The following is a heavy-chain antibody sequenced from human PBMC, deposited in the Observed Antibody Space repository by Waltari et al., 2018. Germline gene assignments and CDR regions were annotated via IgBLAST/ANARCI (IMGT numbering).Heavy chain of an antibody. V-gene: IGHV4-39*07. Sequence: QLQLQESGPGLVKPSETLSLTCTVSGGSISSSSYYWGWIRQPPGKGLEWIGSIYYSGSTYYNPSLKSRVTISVDTSKNQFSLKLSSVTAADTAVYYCARRDAFTIFGPLIGFDYWGQGTLVTVSS. D-gene: IGHD3-3*01. J-gene: IGHJ4*02. CDR3: ARRDAFTIFGPLIGFDY. CDR1: GGSISSSSYY. CDR2: IYYSGST.